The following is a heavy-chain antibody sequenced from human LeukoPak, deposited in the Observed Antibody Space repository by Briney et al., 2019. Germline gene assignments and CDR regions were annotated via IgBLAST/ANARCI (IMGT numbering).Heavy chain of an antibody. D-gene: IGHD2-2*01. CDR2: IIPIFGTA. V-gene: IGHV1-69*13. CDR3: ASWDIVVVPAAMCPYYYYYGMDV. J-gene: IGHJ6*02. Sequence: GASVKVSCKASGYTFTSYDINWVRQAPGQGLEWMGGIIPIFGTANYAQRFQGRVTITADESTSTAYMELSSLRSEDTAVYYCASWDIVVVPAAMCPYYYYYGMDVWGQGTTVTVSS. CDR1: GYTFTSYD.